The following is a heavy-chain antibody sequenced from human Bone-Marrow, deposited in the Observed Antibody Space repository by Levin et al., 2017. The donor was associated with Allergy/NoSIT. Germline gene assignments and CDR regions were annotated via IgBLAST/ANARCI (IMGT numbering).Heavy chain of an antibody. V-gene: IGHV3-9*01. Sequence: GGSLRLSCAASGFTFDDYAMHWVRQAPGKGLEWVSGISWNSGSIGYADSVKGRFTISRDNAKNSLYLQMNSLRAEDTALYYCAKGYCSGGSCYSGWFDPWGQGTLVTVSS. CDR3: AKGYCSGGSCYSGWFDP. CDR1: GFTFDDYA. J-gene: IGHJ5*02. CDR2: ISWNSGSI. D-gene: IGHD2-15*01.